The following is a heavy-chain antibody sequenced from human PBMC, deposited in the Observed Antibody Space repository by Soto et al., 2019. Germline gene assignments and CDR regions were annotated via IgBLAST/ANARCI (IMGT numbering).Heavy chain of an antibody. V-gene: IGHV4-61*08. CDR2: IYYSGST. D-gene: IGHD3-9*01. J-gene: IGHJ6*02. CDR1: GGSISSGDYY. Sequence: SETLSLTCTVSGGSISSGDYYWSWIRQPPGKGLEWIGYIYYSGSTNYNPSLKSRVTISVDTSKNQFSLKLSSVTAADTAVYYCARDRPDILTGYYVGPPTYGMDVWGQGTTVTVSS. CDR3: ARDRPDILTGYYVGPPTYGMDV.